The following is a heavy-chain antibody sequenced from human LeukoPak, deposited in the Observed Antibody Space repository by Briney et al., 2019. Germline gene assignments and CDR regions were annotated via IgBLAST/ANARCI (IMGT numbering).Heavy chain of an antibody. D-gene: IGHD4-23*01. V-gene: IGHV1-69*05. CDR2: IIPIFGTA. J-gene: IGHJ3*02. CDR3: AREQTPLPAPDAFDI. Sequence: GAPVKVSCKASGGTFSSYAISWVRQAPGQGLEWMGRIIPIFGTANYAQKFQGRVTITTDESTSTAYMELSSLRSEDTAVYYCAREQTPLPAPDAFDIWGQGTMVTVSS. CDR1: GGTFSSYA.